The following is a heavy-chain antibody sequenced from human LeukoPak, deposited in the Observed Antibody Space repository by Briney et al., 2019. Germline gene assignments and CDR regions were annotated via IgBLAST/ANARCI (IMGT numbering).Heavy chain of an antibody. CDR2: MSFDGSHI. Sequence: GGSLRLSCAASQFTFSSHAMNWVRQAPGKGLDWVAVMSFDGSHIYYADSVKGRSTISRDNSNNTLFLQMNSLNADDTAVYYCARGGTYCYQYYYMDVWGKGTTVTVSS. CDR3: ARGGTYCYQYYYMDV. CDR1: QFTFSSHA. J-gene: IGHJ6*03. D-gene: IGHD3-16*02. V-gene: IGHV3-30*01.